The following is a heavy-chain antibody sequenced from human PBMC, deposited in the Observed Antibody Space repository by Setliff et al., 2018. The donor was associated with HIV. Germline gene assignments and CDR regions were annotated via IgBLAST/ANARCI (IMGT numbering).Heavy chain of an antibody. D-gene: IGHD4-4*01. J-gene: IGHJ6*03. CDR2: INAGNGNT. Sequence: ASVKVSCKASGYTFTSYAMYWVRQAPGQRLEWMGWINAGNGNTKDSQKFQGRVTITRDTSASTAYMELSSLRSEDTAVYYCARSGDYSNYYYYYMDVWGKGTTVTVSS. CDR3: ARSGDYSNYYYYYMDV. CDR1: GYTFTSYA. V-gene: IGHV1-3*01.